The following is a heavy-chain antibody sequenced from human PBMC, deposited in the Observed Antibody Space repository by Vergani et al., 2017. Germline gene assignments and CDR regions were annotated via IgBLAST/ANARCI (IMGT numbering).Heavy chain of an antibody. CDR3: ARDTVTGSRYFDY. Sequence: EVQLVESGGVVVQPGGSLRLSCAASGFTFDDYTMHWVRQAPGKGLEWFASISGSSSYVFYRDSVEGRFTITRDNAKKSVYLQMNSLRAEDTAMYYCARDTVTGSRYFDYWGQGTLVTVSS. CDR2: ISGSSSYV. V-gene: IGHV3-21*01. CDR1: GFTFDDYT. D-gene: IGHD6-19*01. J-gene: IGHJ4*02.